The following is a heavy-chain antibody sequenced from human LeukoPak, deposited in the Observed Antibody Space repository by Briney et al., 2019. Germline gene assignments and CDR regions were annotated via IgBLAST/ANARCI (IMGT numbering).Heavy chain of an antibody. V-gene: IGHV4-34*01. D-gene: IGHD3-10*01. CDR1: GGSFSGYY. CDR2: INHSGST. Sequence: SETLSLTCAVYGGSFSGYYWSWIRQPPGKGLEWIGEINHSGSTNYNPSLKSRVTISVDTSKNQFSLKLSSVTAADTAVYYCARGRAYYYGSGSYYKSAQPIDYWGQGTLVTVSS. CDR3: ARGRAYYYGSGSYYKSAQPIDY. J-gene: IGHJ4*02.